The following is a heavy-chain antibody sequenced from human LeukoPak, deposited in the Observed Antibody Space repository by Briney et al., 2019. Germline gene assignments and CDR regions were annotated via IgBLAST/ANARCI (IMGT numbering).Heavy chain of an antibody. CDR2: INQSGNT. CDR1: GGALSGYY. CDR3: ARARPRTSYYYDSSGYPFYFDY. V-gene: IGHV4-34*01. J-gene: IGHJ4*02. Sequence: SETLSLTCGVYGGALSGYYWSWIRQPPGRGLEWIGEINQSGNTNYNPSLKSRVTISVDTSKNQFSLKLSSVTAADTAVYYCARARPRTSYYYDSSGYPFYFDYWGQGTLVTVSS. D-gene: IGHD3-22*01.